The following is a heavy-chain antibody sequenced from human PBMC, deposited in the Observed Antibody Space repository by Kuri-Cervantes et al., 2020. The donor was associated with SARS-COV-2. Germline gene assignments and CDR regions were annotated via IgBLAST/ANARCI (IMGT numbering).Heavy chain of an antibody. CDR3: AKDSHCSSTSCYWDGNYYYGMDV. J-gene: IGHJ6*02. D-gene: IGHD2-2*01. CDR2: ISSNGGST. Sequence: GESLKISCSASGFTFSSYAMHWVRQAPGKGLEYVSAISSNGGSTYYADSVKGRFTISRDNSKNTLYLQMNSLRAEDTAVYYCAKDSHCSSTSCYWDGNYYYGMDVWGQGTTVTVSS. CDR1: GFTFSSYA. V-gene: IGHV3-64*04.